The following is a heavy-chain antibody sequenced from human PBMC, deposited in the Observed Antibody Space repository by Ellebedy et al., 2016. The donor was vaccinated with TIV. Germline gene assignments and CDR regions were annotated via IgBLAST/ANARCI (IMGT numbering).Heavy chain of an antibody. D-gene: IGHD4-23*01. CDR1: GGSISTSSYY. Sequence: MPGGSLRLSCTVSGGSISTSSYYWGWIRQPPGKGLAWLGSIYYTGSTYYNPSLNSRVTKSVDTSKNQFSLRLSSVTAADTAVYYCARDGAGRWDYWGPGTLVTVSS. J-gene: IGHJ4*02. CDR3: ARDGAGRWDY. V-gene: IGHV4-39*01. CDR2: IYYTGST.